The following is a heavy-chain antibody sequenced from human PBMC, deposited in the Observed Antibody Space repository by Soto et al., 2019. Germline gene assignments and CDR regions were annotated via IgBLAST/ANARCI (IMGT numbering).Heavy chain of an antibody. J-gene: IGHJ5*02. Sequence: SVKVSCKASGGTFSSYTISWVRQAPGQGLEWMGRIIPILGVANYAQKFQGRVTITADKSASTAYMELSSLRSEDTAVYYCARGTTDEYYDYVWGSYRLNWFDSWGQG. V-gene: IGHV1-69*02. D-gene: IGHD3-16*02. CDR3: ARGTTDEYYDYVWGSYRLNWFDS. CDR1: GGTFSSYT. CDR2: IIPILGVA.